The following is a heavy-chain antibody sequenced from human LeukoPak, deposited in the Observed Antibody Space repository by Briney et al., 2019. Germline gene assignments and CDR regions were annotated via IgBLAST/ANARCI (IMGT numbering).Heavy chain of an antibody. CDR1: GYTFTSYA. D-gene: IGHD2-2*01. CDR3: ARGEFICTINTCYASALDS. Sequence: ASVKVSCKASGYTFTSYAISWVRQAPGQGLEWMGWIRAHNGDTNHAQQLQGRVTITTDTSPRTAYMELRSLRSEDTAVYYCARGEFICTINTCYASALDSWGQGTLVTVSS. V-gene: IGHV1-18*01. CDR2: IRAHNGDT. J-gene: IGHJ4*02.